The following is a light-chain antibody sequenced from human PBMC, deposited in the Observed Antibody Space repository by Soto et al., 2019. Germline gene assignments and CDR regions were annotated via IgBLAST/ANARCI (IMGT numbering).Light chain of an antibody. V-gene: IGKV1D-12*01. J-gene: IGKJ1*01. CDR2: YAS. CDR1: QGISSL. Sequence: DIQMTQSPSSVSASVGDRVTITCRASQGISSLLAWYQQKPGKAPKLLIYYASNLENGVPSRFSGSGSGPDFTLTISSLQPEDFATYFCQQADSFPWTCGQGTKVEL. CDR3: QQADSFPWT.